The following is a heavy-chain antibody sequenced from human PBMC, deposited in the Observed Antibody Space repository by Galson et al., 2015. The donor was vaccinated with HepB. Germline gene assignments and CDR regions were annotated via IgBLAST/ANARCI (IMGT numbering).Heavy chain of an antibody. CDR3: TRFPRGNSGSN. D-gene: IGHD3-10*01. CDR1: GFTFRSYW. CDR2: INQDGSDK. Sequence: SLRLSCAASGFTFRSYWMYWVRQPPGEGLEWVASINQDGSDKYYVDSVKGRFTISRDNAKNSLDLQMNSLRVEDTAVYYCTRFPRGNSGSNWGQGTLVTVSS. V-gene: IGHV3-7*03. J-gene: IGHJ4*02.